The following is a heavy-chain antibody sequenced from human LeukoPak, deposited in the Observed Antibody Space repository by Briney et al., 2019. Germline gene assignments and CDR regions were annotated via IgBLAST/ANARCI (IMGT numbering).Heavy chain of an antibody. V-gene: IGHV3-7*01. CDR1: GFTFSSCW. Sequence: GGSLRLSCAASGFTFSSCWMSWVRQAPGKGLEWVANIKQDGNEKYYVDPVKGRFTISRDNAKSSLYLQMNSLRAEDTAVYYCAREGGAYCSSTSCYTYYGMDVWGQGTTVTVSS. CDR3: AREGGAYCSSTSCYTYYGMDV. D-gene: IGHD2-2*02. CDR2: IKQDGNEK. J-gene: IGHJ6*02.